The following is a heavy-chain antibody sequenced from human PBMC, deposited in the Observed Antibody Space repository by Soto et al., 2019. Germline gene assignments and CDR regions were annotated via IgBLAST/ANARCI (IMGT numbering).Heavy chain of an antibody. J-gene: IGHJ4*02. D-gene: IGHD3-16*01. CDR2: IYYSGST. V-gene: IGHV4-39*01. Sequence: ETRSLTWTVSGGSISSSSYYWGWIRQPPGILRVCIWSIYYSGSTYYNPSLKSRVTISVDTSKIQFSLKLSSVTAADTAVYYCARHVWRLQRWLHPVFDWGQGTLVTVSS. CDR1: GGSISSSSYY. CDR3: ARHVWRLQRWLHPVFD.